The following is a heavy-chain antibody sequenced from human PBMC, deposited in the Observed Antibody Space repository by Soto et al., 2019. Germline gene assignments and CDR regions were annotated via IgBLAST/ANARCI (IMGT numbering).Heavy chain of an antibody. J-gene: IGHJ6*02. D-gene: IGHD2-15*01. CDR3: ARRYSGMDV. Sequence: PGEAQKISSDASGYSFTSYRSGVVRQMPGKGLKRMGIINLGDSDTISTATSQGQVTIPADKSISTAYLQWSSLKASDTGMYYCARRYSGMDVWGQGTTVTVSS. CDR2: INLGDSDT. V-gene: IGHV5-51*01. CDR1: GYSFTSYR.